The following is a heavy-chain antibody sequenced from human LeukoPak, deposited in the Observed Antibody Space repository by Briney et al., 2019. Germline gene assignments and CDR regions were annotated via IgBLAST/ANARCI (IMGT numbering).Heavy chain of an antibody. CDR1: GGSFSGYY. Sequence: SETLSLTCAVYGGSFSGYYWSWIRQPPGKGLEWIGEINHSGSTNYNPSLKRRVTISVDTSKNQFSLKLSSVTAADTAVYYCARVRWDCSSTSCRDYWGQGTLVTVSS. V-gene: IGHV4-34*01. D-gene: IGHD2-2*01. J-gene: IGHJ4*02. CDR2: INHSGST. CDR3: ARVRWDCSSTSCRDY.